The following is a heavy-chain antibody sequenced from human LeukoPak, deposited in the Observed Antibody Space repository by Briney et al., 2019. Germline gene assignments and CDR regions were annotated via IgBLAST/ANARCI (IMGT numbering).Heavy chain of an antibody. CDR3: AKGMANDWGLYYYYYYYMDV. Sequence: PGGSLRLSCAGSGFSFSSYGMHWVRQAPGKGLEWMAFIRSDGSNKYYADSVKGRFTISRDNAKNSLYLQMNSLRAEDTAVYYCAKGMANDWGLYYYYYYYMDVWGKGTTVTISS. J-gene: IGHJ6*03. CDR1: GFSFSSYG. D-gene: IGHD7-27*01. V-gene: IGHV3-30*02. CDR2: IRSDGSNK.